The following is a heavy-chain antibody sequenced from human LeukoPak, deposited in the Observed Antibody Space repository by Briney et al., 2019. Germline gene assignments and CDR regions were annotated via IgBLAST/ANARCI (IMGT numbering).Heavy chain of an antibody. CDR2: ISWNSGSI. CDR3: AKADIAAAGALDY. V-gene: IGHV3-9*01. CDR1: GFTFDDYA. Sequence: GRSLRLSCAASGFTFDDYAMHWVRQAPGKGLEWVSGISWNSGSIGYADSVKGRFTISRDNAKNSLYLQKNSLRAEDTALYYCAKADIAAAGALDYWGQGTLVTVSS. J-gene: IGHJ4*02. D-gene: IGHD6-13*01.